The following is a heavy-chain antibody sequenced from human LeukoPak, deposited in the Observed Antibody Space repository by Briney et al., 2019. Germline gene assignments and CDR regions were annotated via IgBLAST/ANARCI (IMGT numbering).Heavy chain of an antibody. V-gene: IGHV4-59*01. D-gene: IGHD1-26*01. CDR2: IYYSGST. Sequence: PSETLSLTCTVSGGSINSYYWSWIRQPPGKGLEWIGCIYYSGSTNYNPSLKSRVTISVDTSKNQFSLKLSSVTAADTAVYYCARGGGPVGATGPFDYWGQGTLVTVSS. CDR1: GGSINSYY. J-gene: IGHJ4*02. CDR3: ARGGGPVGATGPFDY.